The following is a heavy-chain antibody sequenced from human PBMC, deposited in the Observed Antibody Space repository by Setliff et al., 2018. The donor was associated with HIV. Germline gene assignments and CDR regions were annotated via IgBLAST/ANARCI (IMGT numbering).Heavy chain of an antibody. D-gene: IGHD7-27*01. Sequence: GGSLRLSCAASGFTLSNYWMSWVRQAPGKGLEWVAIIKQDGSEKYYVDSVKGRFAISRDNAENSLYLQMNTLKAEDTAVYYCVRHVGTQFDYWGQGTLVTVSS. CDR2: IKQDGSEK. V-gene: IGHV3-7*01. J-gene: IGHJ4*02. CDR1: GFTLSNYW. CDR3: VRHVGTQFDY.